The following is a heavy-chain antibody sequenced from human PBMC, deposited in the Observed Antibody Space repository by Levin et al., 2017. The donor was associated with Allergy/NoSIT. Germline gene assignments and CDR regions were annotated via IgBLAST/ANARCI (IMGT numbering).Heavy chain of an antibody. J-gene: IGHJ4*02. CDR1: GFTFSSYG. Sequence: GESLKISCAASGFTFSSYGMHWVRQAPGKGLEWVAVISYDGSNKYYADSVKGRFTISRDNSKNTLYLQMNSLRAEDTAVYYCAKELLGDYDYYFDYWGQGTLVTVSS. CDR2: ISYDGSNK. V-gene: IGHV3-30*18. D-gene: IGHD4-17*01. CDR3: AKELLGDYDYYFDY.